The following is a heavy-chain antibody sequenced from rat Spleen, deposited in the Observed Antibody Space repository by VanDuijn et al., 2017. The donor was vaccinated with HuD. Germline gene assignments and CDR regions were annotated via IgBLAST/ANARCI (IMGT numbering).Heavy chain of an antibody. V-gene: IGHV2S63*01. D-gene: IGHD1-4*01. J-gene: IGHJ2*01. CDR1: GFSLTDYS. CDR2: MWSGGST. CDR3: ARAGELGY. Sequence: EVQLKESGPGLVQPSQTLSLTCTVSGFSLTDYSIHWVRQPPGKGLEWMGVMWSGGSTAYNSALKSRLSISRDTSKSQVYLKMNSLQTEDTATYYCARAGELGYWGQGVMVTVSS.